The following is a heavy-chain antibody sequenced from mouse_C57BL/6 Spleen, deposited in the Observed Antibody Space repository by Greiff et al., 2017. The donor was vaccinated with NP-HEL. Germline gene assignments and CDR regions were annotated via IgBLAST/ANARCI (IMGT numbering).Heavy chain of an antibody. V-gene: IGHV1-4*01. CDR3: ARGYLNWDYVDY. CDR1: GYTFTSYT. J-gene: IGHJ2*01. CDR2: INPSSGYT. D-gene: IGHD4-1*02. Sequence: VQLQQSGAELARPGASVKMSCKASGYTFTSYTMHWVKQRPGQGLEWIGYINPSSGYTKYNQKFKDKATLTADKSSSTAYMRLSSLTSEDSAVYCCARGYLNWDYVDYWGQGTTLTVSS.